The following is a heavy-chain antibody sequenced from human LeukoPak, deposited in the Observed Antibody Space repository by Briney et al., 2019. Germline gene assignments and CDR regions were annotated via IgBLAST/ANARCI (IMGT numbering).Heavy chain of an antibody. V-gene: IGHV3-7*01. CDR1: GFSFSAYW. D-gene: IGHD2-2*01. J-gene: IGHJ4*02. Sequence: WGSLRLSCAASGFSFSAYWITWVRQAPGTGLEWVANINPAGSETYYVDPVKGRFSISRDNAKNLVYLQMNSLRAEDTAVYHCARFGYVSAVDVWGQGTPVTVSS. CDR3: ARFGYVSAVDV. CDR2: INPAGSET.